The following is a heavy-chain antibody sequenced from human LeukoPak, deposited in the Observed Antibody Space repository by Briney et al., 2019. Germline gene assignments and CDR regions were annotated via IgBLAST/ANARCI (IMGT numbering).Heavy chain of an antibody. J-gene: IGHJ4*02. Sequence: ASVKVSCKASGYTFTSYDIIWVRQATGQGLEWLGWMNPSSGHTDYAQKFRDRVTMTRDTSINTAYMEMSSLKSEDTAVYYCARGKIRFLEWPSDYWGQGTLVTVSS. CDR2: MNPSSGHT. V-gene: IGHV1-8*01. CDR3: ARGKIRFLEWPSDY. CDR1: GYTFTSYD. D-gene: IGHD3-3*01.